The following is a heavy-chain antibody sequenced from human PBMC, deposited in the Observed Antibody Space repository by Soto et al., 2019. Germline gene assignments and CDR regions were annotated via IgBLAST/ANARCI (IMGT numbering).Heavy chain of an antibody. CDR2: INYSGST. Sequence: SETLSLTCTVSGGSISSSSFHWGCIRQPPGKGLEWIGSINYSGSTNYSPSLKSRVSISVDTSKNQFSLKLTSVTAADTAVYYCARFRDYDSSGFNEYYFDYWGQGTLVTVSS. CDR3: ARFRDYDSSGFNEYYFDY. J-gene: IGHJ4*02. V-gene: IGHV4-39*07. CDR1: GGSISSSSFH. D-gene: IGHD3-22*01.